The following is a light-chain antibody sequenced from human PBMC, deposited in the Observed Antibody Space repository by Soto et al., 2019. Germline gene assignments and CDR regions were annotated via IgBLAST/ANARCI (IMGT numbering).Light chain of an antibody. CDR3: QQSYSTPLT. CDR2: GVS. V-gene: IGKV3-15*01. Sequence: EIVMTQSPATLSVSPGERATLSCRASQSVSSKLAWFQQKPGQAPSLLIYGVSTRATGVPVRFSGSGSGTEFTLTISSLQPEDFATYYCQQSYSTPLTFGQGTKVEIK. CDR1: QSVSSK. J-gene: IGKJ1*01.